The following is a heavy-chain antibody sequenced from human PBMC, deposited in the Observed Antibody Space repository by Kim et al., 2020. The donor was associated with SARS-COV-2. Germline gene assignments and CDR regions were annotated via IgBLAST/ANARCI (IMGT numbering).Heavy chain of an antibody. CDR3: TRGGITIFGVVSISLDY. CDR2: IRNKAYGGTT. D-gene: IGHD3-3*01. Sequence: GGSLRLSCSASGFTFGDFAMTWVRQAPGKGLEWVGFIRNKAYGGTTEYAASVKGRFTISRDDSKSIAYLQMNSLKTEDTAVYYCTRGGITIFGVVSISLDYWGQGTLVTVSS. CDR1: GFTFGDFA. J-gene: IGHJ4*02. V-gene: IGHV3-49*04.